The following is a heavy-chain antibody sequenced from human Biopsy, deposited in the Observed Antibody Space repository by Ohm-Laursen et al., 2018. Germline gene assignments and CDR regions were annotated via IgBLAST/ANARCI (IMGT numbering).Heavy chain of an antibody. Sequence: TLSLTCTVSGVSISSYFWSWIRQPLGKGLEWIGYVSYSGNTKYNPSLKSRVILSADTSKNQFSLKLSPLTAADTAMYYCAAYYYDSSGYFYAFHYWGQGTLVTVSS. CDR1: GVSISSYF. CDR3: AAYYYDSSGYFYAFHY. D-gene: IGHD3-22*01. J-gene: IGHJ4*02. CDR2: VSYSGNT. V-gene: IGHV4-59*08.